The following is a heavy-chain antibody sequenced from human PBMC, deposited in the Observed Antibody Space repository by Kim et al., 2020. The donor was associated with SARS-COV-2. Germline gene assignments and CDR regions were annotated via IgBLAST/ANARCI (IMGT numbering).Heavy chain of an antibody. J-gene: IGHJ4*02. D-gene: IGHD6-19*01. CDR2: IYYSGST. V-gene: IGHV4-59*13. CDR3: ARVMAGTIPENFDY. CDR1: GGSISSYY. Sequence: SETLSLTCTVSGGSISSYYWSWIRQPPGKGLEWIGYIYYSGSTNYNPSLKSRVTISVDTSKNQFSLKLSSVTAADTAVYYCARVMAGTIPENFDYWGQGTLVTVSS.